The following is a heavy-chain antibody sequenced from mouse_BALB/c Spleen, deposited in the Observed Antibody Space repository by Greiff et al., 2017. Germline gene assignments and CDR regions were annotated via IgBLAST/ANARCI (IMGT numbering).Heavy chain of an antibody. D-gene: IGHD1-3*01. Sequence: EVQGVESGGGLVQPGGSRKLSCAASGFTFSSFGMHWVRQAPEKGLEWVAYISSGSSTIYYADTVKGRFTISRDNPKNTLVLQMTSLRSEDTAMYYCARSYNYAYFDVWGAGTTVTVSS. V-gene: IGHV5-17*02. J-gene: IGHJ1*01. CDR3: ARSYNYAYFDV. CDR2: ISSGSSTI. CDR1: GFTFSSFG.